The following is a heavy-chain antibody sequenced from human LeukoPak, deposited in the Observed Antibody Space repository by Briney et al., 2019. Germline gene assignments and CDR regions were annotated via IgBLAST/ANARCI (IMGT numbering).Heavy chain of an antibody. Sequence: GGSLRLSCAASGFSFSNYYMHWVRQAPGKGLMWVSRIRGDGGDISFADSVQGRFTISRDNAINTLYLQMNSLRTEDTAVYYCSWGVVSAWGNDYWGQGTLVTVSP. CDR2: IRGDGGDI. J-gene: IGHJ4*02. D-gene: IGHD3-16*01. CDR1: GFSFSNYY. V-gene: IGHV3-74*01. CDR3: SWGVVSAWGNDY.